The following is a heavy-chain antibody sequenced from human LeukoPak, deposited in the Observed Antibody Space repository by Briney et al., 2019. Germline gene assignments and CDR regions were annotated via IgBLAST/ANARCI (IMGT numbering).Heavy chain of an antibody. V-gene: IGHV3-33*01. CDR2: ISYDGSNK. J-gene: IGHJ4*02. Sequence: PGRPLRLSSAASGFPFSSYGMHWVRQAPGKGLEWVAVISYDGSNKYSSDSVKGRFTISRDNSKNTLYLQMNSLRAEDTAVYYCARGLPPIYSNSFSYAPFDYWGQGTLVTVSS. D-gene: IGHD4-11*01. CDR3: ARGLPPIYSNSFSYAPFDY. CDR1: GFPFSSYG.